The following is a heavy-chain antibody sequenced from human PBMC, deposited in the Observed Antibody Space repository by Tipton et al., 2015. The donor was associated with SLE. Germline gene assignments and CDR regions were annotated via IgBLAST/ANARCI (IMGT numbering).Heavy chain of an antibody. CDR3: ASAVVVNNDWYFDL. CDR1: GYSISSGYY. Sequence: LRLSCAVSGYSISSGYYWGWIRQPPGKGLEWIGSIYHSGSTYYNPSLKSRVTISVDTSKNQFSLRLSSVTAADTAVYYCASAVVVNNDWYFDLWGRGTLVTVSS. CDR2: IYHSGST. V-gene: IGHV4-38-2*01. D-gene: IGHD3-22*01. J-gene: IGHJ2*01.